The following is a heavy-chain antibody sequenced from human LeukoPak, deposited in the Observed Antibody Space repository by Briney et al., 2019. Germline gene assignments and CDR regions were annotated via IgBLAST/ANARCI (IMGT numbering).Heavy chain of an antibody. CDR3: ARALALGQLLFDY. Sequence: SETLTLSCTASGCTISSYYMSWVRQAPGKGLEWVGYIYYSGSTNYNPSLKSRVTISVDTSKNQFSLKLSSVTAADTAVYYCARALALGQLLFDYWGQGTLVTVSA. D-gene: IGHD1-26*01. J-gene: IGHJ4*02. CDR2: IYYSGST. CDR1: GCTISSYY. V-gene: IGHV4-59*01.